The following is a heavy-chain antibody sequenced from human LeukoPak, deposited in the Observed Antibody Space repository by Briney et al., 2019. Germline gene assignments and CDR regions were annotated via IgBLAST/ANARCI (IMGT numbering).Heavy chain of an antibody. CDR3: ARLSSSYDY. Sequence: SETLSLTCTVSDASSSSRTYYWGWIRQPPGKGLEWIGIIYYSGSTYYNPSLKSRVTISVDTSWTQFSLKMSYVTAADTAVYYCARLSSSYDYWGQGTLVTVSS. V-gene: IGHV4-39*01. CDR1: DASSSSRTYY. J-gene: IGHJ4*02. CDR2: IYYSGST. D-gene: IGHD6-13*01.